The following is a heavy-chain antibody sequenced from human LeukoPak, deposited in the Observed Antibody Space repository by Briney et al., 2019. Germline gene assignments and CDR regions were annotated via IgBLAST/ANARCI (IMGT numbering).Heavy chain of an antibody. CDR3: ARDGVVPAAKYYFDY. CDR2: ISSSSSTI. CDR1: GFTFSSYS. Sequence: PGGSLRLSCAASGFTFSSYSMNWVRQAPGKGLEWVSYISSSSSTIYYADSVKGRFTISRDNANNSLYLQMNSLRDEDTAVYYCARDGVVPAAKYYFDYWGQGTLVTVSS. D-gene: IGHD2-2*01. J-gene: IGHJ4*02. V-gene: IGHV3-48*02.